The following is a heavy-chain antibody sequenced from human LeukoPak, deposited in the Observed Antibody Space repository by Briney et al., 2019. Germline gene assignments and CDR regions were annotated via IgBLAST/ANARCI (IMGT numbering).Heavy chain of an antibody. J-gene: IGHJ6*03. D-gene: IGHD3-3*01. CDR2: IYYSGST. CDR1: GGSISPYY. Sequence: SETLSLTCTVSGGSISPYYWSWIRKPPGKGLEWIGYIYYSGSTNYNPSLKSRVTISVDTSKNQFSLKLSSVTAADTAVYYCARGFYPGYYSYMAVWGKGTTVTVSS. CDR3: ARGFYPGYYSYMAV. V-gene: IGHV4-59*01.